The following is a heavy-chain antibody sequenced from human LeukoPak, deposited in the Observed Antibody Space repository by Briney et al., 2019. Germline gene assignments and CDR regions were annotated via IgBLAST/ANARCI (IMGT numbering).Heavy chain of an antibody. J-gene: IGHJ4*02. CDR1: GFIFGDYA. D-gene: IGHD3/OR15-3a*01. Sequence: GGSLRLSCAASGFIFGDYAMHWVRQAPGKGLEWVAAIAFDDTDRYYIDSVKGRFTVSRDDSKSTLYLQMNSLRAEDTAVYYCAKGARDWALGDYWGQGTLVTVSS. CDR2: IAFDDTDR. V-gene: IGHV3-30*04. CDR3: AKGARDWALGDY.